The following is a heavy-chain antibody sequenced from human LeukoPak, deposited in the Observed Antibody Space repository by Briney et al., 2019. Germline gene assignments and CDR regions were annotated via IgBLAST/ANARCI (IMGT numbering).Heavy chain of an antibody. D-gene: IGHD4-17*01. CDR1: GGSFSGHY. V-gene: IGHV4-34*01. Sequence: KPSETLSLTCAVYGGSFSGHYWSWIRQPPGKGLEWIGEINHSGSTNYNPSLKSRVTISVDTSKNQFSLKLSSVTAADTAVYYCARGDDYGDYEIWGQGTLVTVSS. J-gene: IGHJ4*02. CDR2: INHSGST. CDR3: ARGDDYGDYEI.